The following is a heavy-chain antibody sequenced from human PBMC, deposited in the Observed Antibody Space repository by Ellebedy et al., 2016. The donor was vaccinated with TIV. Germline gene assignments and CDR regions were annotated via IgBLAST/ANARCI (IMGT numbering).Heavy chain of an antibody. J-gene: IGHJ4*02. Sequence: GESLKISCKISGYNFINNWISWVRPQPGKGLEWMGRIHPSDSDTDYRPSFRGHVTMSVDKSISFAFLQWSSLQASDTAMYYCSRRGDSDFDSWGQGTVVTVSP. D-gene: IGHD2-21*02. V-gene: IGHV5-10-1*01. CDR3: SRRGDSDFDS. CDR1: GYNFINNW. CDR2: IHPSDSDT.